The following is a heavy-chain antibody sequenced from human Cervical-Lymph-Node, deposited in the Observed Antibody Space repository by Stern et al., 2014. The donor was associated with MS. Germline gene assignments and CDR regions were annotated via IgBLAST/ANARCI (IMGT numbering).Heavy chain of an antibody. CDR2: ISGSGDSI. D-gene: IGHD1-14*01. J-gene: IGHJ3*02. CDR1: GFTFNMYA. Sequence: EVQLEESGGGLVQPGGTLRLSCAVSGFTFNMYAVSWVRQAPGKGLAWVSSISGSGDSIYYADTVKSRFTITKDNSKNTVFLQMNSLRAEDTAIYYCAKGLTATTGRRDAFDIWGQGTRVTVSS. CDR3: AKGLTATTGRRDAFDI. V-gene: IGHV3-23*04.